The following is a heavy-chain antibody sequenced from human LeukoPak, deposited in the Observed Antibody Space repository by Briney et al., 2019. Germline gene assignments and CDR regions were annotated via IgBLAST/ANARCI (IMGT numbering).Heavy chain of an antibody. D-gene: IGHD1-26*01. Sequence: SETLSLTCTVSGDSIRSSSYYWGWTRQPPGKGLEWIGNIYYSGSTYYNPSLTSRVTISVDTSKNQFSLKLSSVTAADTAVYYCARVSRSGSYFGAFDIWGQGTMVTVSS. CDR1: GDSIRSSSYY. CDR2: IYYSGST. J-gene: IGHJ3*02. V-gene: IGHV4-39*07. CDR3: ARVSRSGSYFGAFDI.